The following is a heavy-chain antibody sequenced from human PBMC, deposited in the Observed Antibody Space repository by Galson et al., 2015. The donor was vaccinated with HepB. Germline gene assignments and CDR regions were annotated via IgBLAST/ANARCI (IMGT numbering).Heavy chain of an antibody. V-gene: IGHV3-21*01. D-gene: IGHD6-13*01. CDR3: ARTRKYSSSWFDY. J-gene: IGHJ4*02. Sequence: SLRLSCAASGFTFSSYSMNWVRQAPGKGLEWVSSISSSSSYIYYADSVKGRFTISRDNAKNSLYLQMNSLRAEDTAVYYCARTRKYSSSWFDYWGQGTLVTVSS. CDR2: ISSSSSYI. CDR1: GFTFSSYS.